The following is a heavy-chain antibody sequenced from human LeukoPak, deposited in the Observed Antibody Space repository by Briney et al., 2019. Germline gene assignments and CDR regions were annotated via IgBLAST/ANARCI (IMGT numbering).Heavy chain of an antibody. CDR1: GYTFTVYY. V-gene: IGHV1-2*02. Sequence: ASVTVSFKASGYTFTVYYMHWVRQAPGQGLEWMGWINPNSGGTNYAQKFQGRVTMTRDTSISTAYMELSRLRSDDTAVYYCARVVGSGSPTWRGYYYYYYMDVWGKGTTVTISS. D-gene: IGHD3-10*01. CDR2: INPNSGGT. CDR3: ARVVGSGSPTWRGYYYYYYMDV. J-gene: IGHJ6*03.